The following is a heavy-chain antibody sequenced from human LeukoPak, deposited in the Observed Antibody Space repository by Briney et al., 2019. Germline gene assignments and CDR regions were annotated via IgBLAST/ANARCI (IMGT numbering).Heavy chain of an antibody. CDR2: IKQDGIEK. Sequence: PGGSLRLSCAASGFTFRNFWMDWDRQVRGKRPEWVANIKQDGIEKYFLGSVKGRFAISRDNAKNLLYLQMTSLRVEDTAIYYCAREGMVRGVPDAFDLWGQGTMVTVSS. J-gene: IGHJ3*01. V-gene: IGHV3-7*01. CDR3: AREGMVRGVPDAFDL. D-gene: IGHD3-10*01. CDR1: GFTFRNFW.